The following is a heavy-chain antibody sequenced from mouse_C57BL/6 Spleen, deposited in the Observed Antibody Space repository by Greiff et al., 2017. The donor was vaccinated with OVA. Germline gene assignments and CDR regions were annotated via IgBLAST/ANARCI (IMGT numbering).Heavy chain of an antibody. CDR1: GFNIKNTY. CDR2: IDPANGNT. CDR3: ARTTVVAGSWYFDV. V-gene: IGHV14-3*01. D-gene: IGHD1-1*01. J-gene: IGHJ1*03. Sequence: VHVKQSGAELVRPGASVKLSCTASGFNIKNTYMHWVKQRPEQGLEWIGRIDPANGNTKYAPKFQGKATITADTSSNTAYLQLSSLTSEDTAIYYCARTTVVAGSWYFDVWGTGTTVTVSS.